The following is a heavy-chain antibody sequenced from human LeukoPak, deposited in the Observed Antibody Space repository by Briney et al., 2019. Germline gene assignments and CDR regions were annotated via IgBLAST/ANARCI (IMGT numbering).Heavy chain of an antibody. Sequence: GSLRLSCAASGFTFRSSWIHWIRQPPGKGLEWIGEINHSGSTNYNPSLKSRVTISVDTSKNQFSLKLSSVTAADTAVYYCARGLSSSWYVYFDYWGQGTLVTVSS. J-gene: IGHJ4*02. CDR1: GFTFRSSW. D-gene: IGHD6-13*01. V-gene: IGHV4-34*01. CDR3: ARGLSSSWYVYFDY. CDR2: INHSGST.